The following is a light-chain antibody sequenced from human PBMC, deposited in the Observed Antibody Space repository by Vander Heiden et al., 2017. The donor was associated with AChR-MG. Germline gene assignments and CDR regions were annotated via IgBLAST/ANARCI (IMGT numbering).Light chain of an antibody. Sequence: QSVLTPPPSVSGAPGPRVTISCTGRSTNIGAGYAVNGYQQRPGTAPKLLICVNDMRPSGVPDRFSGSKSGPSATLAITGLQAEDEADYHCQSYDSSLSGYVFGTGTKVTVL. V-gene: IGLV1-40*01. J-gene: IGLJ1*01. CDR1: STNIGAGYA. CDR3: QSYDSSLSGYV. CDR2: VND.